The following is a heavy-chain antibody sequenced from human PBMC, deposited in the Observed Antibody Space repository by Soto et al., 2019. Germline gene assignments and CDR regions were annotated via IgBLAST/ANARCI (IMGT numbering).Heavy chain of an antibody. CDR1: GDSGSSDRAA. Sequence: SQTLSLTCAIAGDSGSSDRAAWNWIRECPSRGLEWLGRTYYRSKWYNDYAGSGKSRITINPDTPKNQFSLQLNSVTPEDTAVYYCGRDTYRSGWSLDVYFGMDFWGQGTTVTVSS. CDR2: TYYRSKWYN. V-gene: IGHV6-1*01. D-gene: IGHD6-19*01. J-gene: IGHJ6*02. CDR3: GRDTYRSGWSLDVYFGMDF.